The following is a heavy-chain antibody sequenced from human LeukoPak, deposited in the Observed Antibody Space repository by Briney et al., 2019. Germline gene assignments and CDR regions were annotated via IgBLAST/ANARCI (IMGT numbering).Heavy chain of an antibody. CDR2: INPSGGST. CDR1: GYTFTSYY. Sequence: GPVKVSCKASGYTFTSYYMHWVRQAPGQGLEWMGIINPSGGSTSYAQKFQGRVTMTTDTSTSTAYMELRSLRSDDTAVYYCARSSSVTIPGYYFDYWGQGTLVTVSS. J-gene: IGHJ4*02. D-gene: IGHD2-21*01. V-gene: IGHV1-46*01. CDR3: ARSSSVTIPGYYFDY.